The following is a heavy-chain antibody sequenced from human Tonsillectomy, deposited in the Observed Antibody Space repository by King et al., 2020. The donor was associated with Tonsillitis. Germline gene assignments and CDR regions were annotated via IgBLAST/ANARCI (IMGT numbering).Heavy chain of an antibody. V-gene: IGHV3-30*18. CDR1: GFTFSSYG. CDR2: ISYDGSNK. Sequence: VQLVESGGGVVQPGRSLRLSCAASGFTFSSYGMHWVRQAPGKGLEWVAVISYDGSNKYYADSVKGRFTISRDNSKNTLYLQMNSLRAEDTAVYYCAKERYGSGTPTFDSWGQGTLVTASS. J-gene: IGHJ4*02. CDR3: AKERYGSGTPTFDS. D-gene: IGHD3-10*01.